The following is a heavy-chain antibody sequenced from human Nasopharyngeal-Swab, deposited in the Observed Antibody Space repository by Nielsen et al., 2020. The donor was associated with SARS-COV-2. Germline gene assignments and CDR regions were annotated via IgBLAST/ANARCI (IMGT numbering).Heavy chain of an antibody. J-gene: IGHJ5*02. CDR2: FDPEDVET. CDR1: GYTLTELS. V-gene: IGHV1-24*01. D-gene: IGHD2-15*01. CDR3: ATGPVVAAHWWFDP. Sequence: ASVKVSCKVSGYTLTELSMHWVRQAPGKGLEWMGGFDPEDVETIYAQKFQGRVTMTEDTSTDTAYMELSSLRSEDTAVYYCATGPVVAAHWWFDPWGQGTLVTVSS.